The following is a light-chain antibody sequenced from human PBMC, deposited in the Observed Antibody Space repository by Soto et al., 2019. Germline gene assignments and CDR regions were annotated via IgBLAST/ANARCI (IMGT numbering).Light chain of an antibody. V-gene: IGLV2-14*01. J-gene: IGLJ1*01. Sequence: QSVLTQPASVSGSPGQSITISRTGTSSDVGGHNSVSWYRQDPGKAPKLMIYDVSNRPSGVSDRFSGSKSGNTASLTISGLQIEDEADYYCSSFTSSVTYVFGTWTKVA. CDR3: SSFTSSVTYV. CDR2: DVS. CDR1: SSDVGGHNS.